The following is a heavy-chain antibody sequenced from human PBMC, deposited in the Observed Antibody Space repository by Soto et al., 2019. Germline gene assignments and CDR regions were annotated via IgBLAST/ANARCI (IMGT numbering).Heavy chain of an antibody. J-gene: IGHJ4*02. CDR3: ARHCHF. CDR2: TYYSGST. CDR1: GGSISGSSYY. D-gene: IGHD3-3*02. V-gene: IGHV4-39*01. Sequence: SETLSLTCTVSGGSISGSSYYWGWVRQPPGKGLEWIGSTYYSGSTYYNPSLKSRVTISVDTSKNQFSLKVTSVTAADTAVYYCARHCHFWGQGTLVTVYS.